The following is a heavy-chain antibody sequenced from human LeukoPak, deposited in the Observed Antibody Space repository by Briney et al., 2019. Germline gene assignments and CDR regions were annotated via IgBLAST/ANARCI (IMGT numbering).Heavy chain of an antibody. CDR2: ISWNSGSI. J-gene: IGHJ4*02. D-gene: IGHD3-22*01. CDR1: GFTFDDYA. V-gene: IGHV3-9*01. Sequence: PGRSLRLSCAASGFTFDDYAMHWVRQAPGKGLEWVSGISWNSGSIGYADSVKGRFTISRDNAKNSLYLQMNSLRAEDTALYYCARVNAYYYDSSGYYDYWGQGTLVTVSS. CDR3: ARVNAYYYDSSGYYDY.